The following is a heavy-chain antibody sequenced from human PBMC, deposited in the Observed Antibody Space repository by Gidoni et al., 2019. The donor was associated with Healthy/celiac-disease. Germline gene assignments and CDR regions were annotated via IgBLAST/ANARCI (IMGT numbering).Heavy chain of an antibody. CDR2: ISYDGSNK. CDR3: AKDRSPAISSGGLDY. J-gene: IGHJ4*02. D-gene: IGHD1-26*01. CDR1: GFTFSSYG. Sequence: QVQLVESGGGVVQPGRSLRLSCAASGFTFSSYGMHWVRQAPGKGLEWVAVISYDGSNKYYADSVKGRFTISRDNSKNTLYLQMNSLRAEDTAVYYCAKDRSPAISSGGLDYWGQGTLVTVSS. V-gene: IGHV3-30*18.